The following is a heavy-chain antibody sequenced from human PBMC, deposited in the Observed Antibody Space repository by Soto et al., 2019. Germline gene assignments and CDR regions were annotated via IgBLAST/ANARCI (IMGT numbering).Heavy chain of an antibody. CDR3: ASLSGYCSSTSCYSYY. CDR2: ISSSSSYI. D-gene: IGHD2-2*01. V-gene: IGHV3-21*01. CDR1: GFTFSSYS. Sequence: EVQLVESGGGLVKPGGSLRLSCAASGFTFSSYSMNWVRQAPGKGLEWVSSISSSSSYIYYADSVKGRFTISRDNAKNSHDLQRKGLRAEDTAVYYCASLSGYCSSTSCYSYYWGQGSLVTVSS. J-gene: IGHJ4*02.